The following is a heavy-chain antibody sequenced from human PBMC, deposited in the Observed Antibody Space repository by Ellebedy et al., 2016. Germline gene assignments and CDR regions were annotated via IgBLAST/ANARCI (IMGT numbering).Heavy chain of an antibody. CDR3: VKDGLPSSGWYRATEFDY. J-gene: IGHJ4*02. D-gene: IGHD6-19*01. CDR1: GFTFDSYA. V-gene: IGHV3-23*01. Sequence: GGSLRLSCTASGFTFDSYAMSWVRQAPGKGLEWVSGVSGSGSDTHYADSVKGRFTISRDNSKNTLYLQMNSLRTEDTAMYYCVKDGLPSSGWYRATEFDYWGQGTLVTVSS. CDR2: VSGSGSDT.